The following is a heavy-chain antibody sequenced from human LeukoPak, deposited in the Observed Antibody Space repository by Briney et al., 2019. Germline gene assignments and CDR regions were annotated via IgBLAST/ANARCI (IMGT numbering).Heavy chain of an antibody. CDR2: IYYSGST. CDR3: ARGTPWGAFDI. J-gene: IGHJ3*02. Sequence: SGTLSLTCAVSGGSISSSNWWSWVRQPPGKGLEWIGSIYYSGSTYYNPSLKSRVTISVDTSKNQFSLKLSSVTAADTAVYYCARGTPWGAFDIWGQGTMVTVSS. D-gene: IGHD1-26*01. CDR1: GGSISSSNW. V-gene: IGHV4-4*02.